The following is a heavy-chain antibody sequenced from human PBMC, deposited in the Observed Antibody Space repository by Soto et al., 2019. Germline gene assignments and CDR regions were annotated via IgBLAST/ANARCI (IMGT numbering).Heavy chain of an antibody. CDR2: ISTDNGNT. Sequence: GASVKVSCKASGYSFTSFGISWVRQAPGHGLEWMAWISTDNGNTNFAQKFQGRATMTTDPSTSTAHLELRNLRSDDTAIYYCARGATVPGYYDYYMDVWGKGTTVTVS. V-gene: IGHV1-18*01. CDR1: GYSFTSFG. D-gene: IGHD1-26*01. CDR3: ARGATVPGYYDYYMDV. J-gene: IGHJ6*03.